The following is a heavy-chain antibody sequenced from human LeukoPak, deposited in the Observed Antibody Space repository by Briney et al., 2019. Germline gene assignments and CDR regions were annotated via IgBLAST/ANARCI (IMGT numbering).Heavy chain of an antibody. CDR1: GGSISSSSYY. CDR3: ARLPGDRSFDY. Sequence: SETLSLTCTVSGGSISSSSYYWGWIRQPPGKGLEWIGSIYYSGSTYYNPFLKSRVTISVDTSKNQFSLKLSSVTAADTAVYYCARLPGDRSFDYWGQGTLVTVSS. D-gene: IGHD2-21*01. J-gene: IGHJ4*02. CDR2: IYYSGST. V-gene: IGHV4-39*07.